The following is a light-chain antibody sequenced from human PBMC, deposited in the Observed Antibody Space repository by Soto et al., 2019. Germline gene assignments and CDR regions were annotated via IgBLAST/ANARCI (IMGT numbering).Light chain of an antibody. Sequence: DIHLPQSKTSLSASLGDRFTITCLASQAITNNLAWYQQKPGNPPRLLIYEESTLHSGVPSRFSGRKVGTQFILTIDSLQPEDFATYYCQQVKSYPRTFGGGTKVDIK. V-gene: IGKV1-9*01. CDR3: QQVKSYPRT. CDR1: QAITNN. CDR2: EES. J-gene: IGKJ4*01.